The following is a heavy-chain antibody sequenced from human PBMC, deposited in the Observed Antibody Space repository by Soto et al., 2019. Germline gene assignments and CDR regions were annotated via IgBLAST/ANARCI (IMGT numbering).Heavy chain of an antibody. CDR2: INHSGST. J-gene: IGHJ6*02. CDR1: GGSFSGYY. D-gene: IGHD3-9*01. Sequence: XETLSLYCAVYGGSFSGYYWSWIRQPPGKGLEWIGEINHSGSTNYNPSRKSRVTISVDTSKNQFSLKLSPVTAEDTAVYYCARQVLRYFDWLSSADGMDVWGQGTTVTVSS. CDR3: ARQVLRYFDWLSSADGMDV. V-gene: IGHV4-34*01.